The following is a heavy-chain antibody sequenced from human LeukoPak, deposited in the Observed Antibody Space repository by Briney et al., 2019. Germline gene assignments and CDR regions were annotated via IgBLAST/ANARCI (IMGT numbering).Heavy chain of an antibody. CDR1: GFTFSSYE. Sequence: GGSLRLSCAASGFTFSSYEMNWVRQAPGKGLEWVSYISSSGSTIYYADSVKGRFTISRDNSKNTLYLQMNSLRAEDTAVYYCARSIVGATIDAFDIWGQGTMVTVSS. J-gene: IGHJ3*02. D-gene: IGHD1-26*01. V-gene: IGHV3-48*03. CDR3: ARSIVGATIDAFDI. CDR2: ISSSGSTI.